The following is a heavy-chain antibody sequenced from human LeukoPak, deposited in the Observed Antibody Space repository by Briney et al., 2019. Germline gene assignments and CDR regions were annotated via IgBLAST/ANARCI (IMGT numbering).Heavy chain of an antibody. J-gene: IGHJ3*02. D-gene: IGHD4-17*01. Sequence: PSETQSLTCTVSGDSITGYYWGWIRQPPGKGLEWIGSIYYSGSTYYNPSLKSRVTISVDTSKNQFSLKLSSVTAADTAVYYCAAYGDYHAFDIWGQGTMVTVSS. V-gene: IGHV4-39*07. CDR1: GDSITGYY. CDR3: AAYGDYHAFDI. CDR2: IYYSGST.